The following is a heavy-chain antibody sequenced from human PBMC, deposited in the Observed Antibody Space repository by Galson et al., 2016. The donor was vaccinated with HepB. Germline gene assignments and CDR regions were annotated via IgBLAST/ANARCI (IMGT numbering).Heavy chain of an antibody. CDR1: GYSFTRYW. CDR3: ARGGGLGRYFDY. D-gene: IGHD1-14*01. Sequence: QSGAEVKKPGESLKISCKGSGYSFTRYWIGWLRQMPGKGLEWMGIIHPGDSETRYSPSFEGLVTISAGKSNNTAYLQWNSLKASDTAIFYCARGGGLGRYFDYWGRGTLVTVSS. CDR2: IHPGDSET. J-gene: IGHJ4*02. V-gene: IGHV5-51*01.